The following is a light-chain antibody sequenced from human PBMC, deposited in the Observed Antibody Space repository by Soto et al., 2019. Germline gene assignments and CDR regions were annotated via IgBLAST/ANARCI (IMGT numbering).Light chain of an antibody. CDR2: GAS. Sequence: EIVLTQSPGTLSLSPGERATLSCRASQSVTTYLAWYQQKPGQSPRLLIYGASTRATGIPDRFSGSGSGTDFTLSISRLEPDDFAVFYCQQYTTSPLTFGQGTRLEIK. CDR3: QQYTTSPLT. J-gene: IGKJ5*01. V-gene: IGKV3-20*01. CDR1: QSVTTY.